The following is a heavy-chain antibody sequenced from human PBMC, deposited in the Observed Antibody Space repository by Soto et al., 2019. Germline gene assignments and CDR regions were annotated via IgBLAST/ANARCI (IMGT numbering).Heavy chain of an antibody. V-gene: IGHV1-18*01. CDR2: ISVYNGKT. CDR3: ARGRRPLIGALYDTSGYFDY. D-gene: IGHD3-22*01. Sequence: QVQLVQSGAEVKEPGASVKVSCKASGYSFIGYGLSWVRQAPGQGLEWMGWISVYNGKTNYAQKCQDRVTMTPDTSTSTVYMELRSLRSDDTAVYYCARGRRPLIGALYDTSGYFDYWGQGTLVTVSS. J-gene: IGHJ4*02. CDR1: GYSFIGYG.